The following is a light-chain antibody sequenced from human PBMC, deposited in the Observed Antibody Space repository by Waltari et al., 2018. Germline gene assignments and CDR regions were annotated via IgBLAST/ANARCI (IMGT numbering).Light chain of an antibody. CDR2: DVS. CDR1: SSDVGGHPY. Sequence: QSALTQPASVSGSPGQSITISCTGTSSDVGGHPYVSWYQQPPGEAPKLIIYDVSSRPSGVSPRFSASRSGNTASLTISGLRTEDEADYYCSSYSSVTNVVFGGGTKLTVL. J-gene: IGLJ2*01. V-gene: IGLV2-14*01. CDR3: SSYSSVTNVV.